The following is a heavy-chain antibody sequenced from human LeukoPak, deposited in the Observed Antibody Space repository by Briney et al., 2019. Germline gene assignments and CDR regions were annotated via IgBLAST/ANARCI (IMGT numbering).Heavy chain of an antibody. Sequence: SETLSLTCTVSGGSISSSSDYWGWIRQPAGKGLEWIGSIYYNGSTSYNPSLKSRVTISVDTSKNQFSLRLSSVTAADTAVYYCARLQYGDFYFDYWGQGTLVTVST. D-gene: IGHD4-17*01. V-gene: IGHV4-39*01. CDR1: GGSISSSSDY. CDR2: IYYNGST. J-gene: IGHJ4*02. CDR3: ARLQYGDFYFDY.